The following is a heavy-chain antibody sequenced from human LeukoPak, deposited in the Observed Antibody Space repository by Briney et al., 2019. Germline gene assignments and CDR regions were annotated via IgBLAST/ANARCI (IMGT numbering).Heavy chain of an antibody. CDR1: GYTFTSYD. CDR2: MNPNSGNT. V-gene: IGHV1-8*01. D-gene: IGHD3-3*01. Sequence: ASVKVSCKASGYTFTSYDINWVRQATGQELEWMGWMNPNSGNTGYAQKFQGRVTMTRNTSISTAYMELSSLRSEDTAVYYCARGEFSFWSGYCNDYWGQGTLVTVSS. CDR3: ARGEFSFWSGYCNDY. J-gene: IGHJ4*02.